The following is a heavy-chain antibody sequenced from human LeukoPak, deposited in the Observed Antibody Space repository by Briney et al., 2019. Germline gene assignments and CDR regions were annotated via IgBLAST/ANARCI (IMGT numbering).Heavy chain of an antibody. J-gene: IGHJ6*02. CDR2: IYSGGST. Sequence: GGSLRLSCAAPGFTVSSNYMSWVRQAPGKGLEWVSVIYSGGSTYYADSVKGRFTISRDNSKNTLYLQMNSLRAEDTAVYYCARGGLAPYYGMDVWGQGTTVTVSS. CDR1: GFTVSSNY. CDR3: ARGGLAPYYGMDV. V-gene: IGHV3-66*01.